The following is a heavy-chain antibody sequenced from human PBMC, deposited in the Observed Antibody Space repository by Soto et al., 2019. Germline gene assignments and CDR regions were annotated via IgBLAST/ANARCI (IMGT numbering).Heavy chain of an antibody. CDR3: ARGRYGDY. D-gene: IGHD1-1*01. Sequence: QVHLVQSGAEVKKPGASVKVSCKASGYTFTSYGITWVRQAPGQGLEWMGWISAHNGNTDYAQKLQGRVIVTRETSTSTAYMELRSLSSDDTAVYYCARGRYGDYWGQGALVTVSS. CDR2: ISAHNGNT. V-gene: IGHV1-18*01. J-gene: IGHJ4*02. CDR1: GYTFTSYG.